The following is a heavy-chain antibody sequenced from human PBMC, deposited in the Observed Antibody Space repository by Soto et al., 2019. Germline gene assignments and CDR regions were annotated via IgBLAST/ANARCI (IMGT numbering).Heavy chain of an antibody. Sequence: PSETLSLTCAVYGGSFSGHYWSWIRQTPGKGLEWIGEINHSGSINYNPSLKSRATLLVDTSKNQFSLKLRSVTAADRAVYYCVRDGTKTLRDWFDPWGQGMSVTVSS. CDR1: GGSFSGHY. D-gene: IGHD1-1*01. CDR2: INHSGSI. CDR3: VRDGTKTLRDWFDP. V-gene: IGHV4-34*01. J-gene: IGHJ5*02.